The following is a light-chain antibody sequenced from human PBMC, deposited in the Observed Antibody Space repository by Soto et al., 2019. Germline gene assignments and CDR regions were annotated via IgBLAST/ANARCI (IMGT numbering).Light chain of an antibody. J-gene: IGKJ1*01. V-gene: IGKV1-9*01. Sequence: DIQLTQSPSFLSASVGDRVTKPCRASQGISNYLAWYQQKAGKAPKLLIHSASTLHRGVPSRFSGSGSGTDFTLTISSLQPDDFATYYCQQYNSYSRTFGQGTKVDIK. CDR3: QQYNSYSRT. CDR1: QGISNY. CDR2: SAS.